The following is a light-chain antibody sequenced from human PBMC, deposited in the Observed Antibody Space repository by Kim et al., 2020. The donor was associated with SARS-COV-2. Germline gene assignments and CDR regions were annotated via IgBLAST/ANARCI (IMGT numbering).Light chain of an antibody. Sequence: EIVLTQSPATLSVYPGESVTLSCRASQSVSTNLAWYHQKPGQSPRLFMYGVTTRAGGIPARFSGSGSGTDFNLTISGLQSEDFAVYYCHQYDDWLRSFGQGTKLEI. CDR1: QSVSTN. V-gene: IGKV3-15*01. J-gene: IGKJ2*03. CDR2: GVT. CDR3: HQYDDWLRS.